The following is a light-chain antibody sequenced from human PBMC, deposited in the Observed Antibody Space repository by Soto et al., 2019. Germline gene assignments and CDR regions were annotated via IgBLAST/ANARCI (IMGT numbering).Light chain of an antibody. CDR3: ATWDSSLIAGV. J-gene: IGLJ2*01. CDR1: SSNIGNNY. Sequence: QSVLTQPPSVSAAPGQKVTISCSGSSSNIGNNYVSWYQHLPGTAPKLLIYDNTERPSGIPDRFSGTKSGTSATLDLTGLQTGDEAHYYCATWDSSLIAGVFGGGTKLTVL. CDR2: DNT. V-gene: IGLV1-51*01.